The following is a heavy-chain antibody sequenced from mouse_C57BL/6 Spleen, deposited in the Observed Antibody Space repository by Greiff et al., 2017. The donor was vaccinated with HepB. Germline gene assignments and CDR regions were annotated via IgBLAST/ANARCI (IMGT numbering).Heavy chain of an antibody. CDR2: INPYNGGT. CDR3: ARGWDDYAMDY. Sequence: EVQLQQSGPVLVKPGASVKMSCKASGYTFTDYYMNWVKQSHGKSLEWIGVINPYNGGTSYNQKFKGKATLTVDKSSSTAYMELNSLTSEDSAVYYCARGWDDYAMDYWGQGTSVTVSS. J-gene: IGHJ4*01. CDR1: GYTFTDYY. V-gene: IGHV1-19*01. D-gene: IGHD4-1*01.